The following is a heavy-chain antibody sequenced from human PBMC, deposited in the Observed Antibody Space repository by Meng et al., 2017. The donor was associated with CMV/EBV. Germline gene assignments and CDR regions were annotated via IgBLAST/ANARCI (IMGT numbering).Heavy chain of an antibody. Sequence: QLPESVPGLVKPSETLSLTGPVSGGSISSYYWSWIRQPAGKGLEWIGRIYTSGSTNYNPSLKSRVTMSVDTSKNQFSLKLSSVTAADTAVYYCARGGLYYYDSSGHFDYWGQGTLVTVSS. CDR1: GGSISSYY. D-gene: IGHD3-22*01. J-gene: IGHJ4*02. CDR3: ARGGLYYYDSSGHFDY. V-gene: IGHV4-4*07. CDR2: IYTSGST.